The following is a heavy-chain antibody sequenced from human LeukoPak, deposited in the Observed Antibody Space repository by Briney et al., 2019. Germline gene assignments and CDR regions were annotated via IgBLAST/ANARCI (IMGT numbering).Heavy chain of an antibody. D-gene: IGHD3-22*01. CDR2: IYYSGST. V-gene: IGHV4-59*01. CDR1: GGSISSYY. Sequence: SETLSLTCTVSGGSISSYYWSWIRQPPGKGLEWIGYIYYSGSTNYNPSLKSRVTISVDTSKNQFSLKLSSVTAADTAVYYCASLLRDYYDSSGYADYWGQGTLVTVSS. J-gene: IGHJ4*02. CDR3: ASLLRDYYDSSGYADY.